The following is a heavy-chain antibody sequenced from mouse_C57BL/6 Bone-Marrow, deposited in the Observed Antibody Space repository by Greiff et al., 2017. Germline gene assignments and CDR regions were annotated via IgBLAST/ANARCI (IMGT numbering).Heavy chain of an antibody. CDR2: IDPSDSYT. CDR1: GYTFTSYW. V-gene: IGHV1-69*01. Sequence: QVQLQQSGAELVMPGASVKLSCKASGYTFTSYWMHWVKQRPGQGLEWIGEIDPSDSYTNYNQKFKGKSTLTVDKASSTAYMQLSSLTSEDSAVYYCASYYYGSSWCWFAYWGQGTLVTVSA. D-gene: IGHD1-1*01. J-gene: IGHJ3*01. CDR3: ASYYYGSSWCWFAY.